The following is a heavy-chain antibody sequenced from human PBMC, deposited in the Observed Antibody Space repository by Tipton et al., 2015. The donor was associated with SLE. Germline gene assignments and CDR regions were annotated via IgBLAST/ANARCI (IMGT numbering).Heavy chain of an antibody. J-gene: IGHJ4*02. CDR3: SRTGAVPFDY. Sequence: LRLSCSVSGGAVIHNYWSWIRQPPGKGLEWIGHIHSSGTTKYNSSLRSRVTISVDTSKNQFSLKLTSVTAADTGVYFCSRTGAVPFDYWGQGTLVTVSP. D-gene: IGHD1-26*01. CDR2: IHSSGTT. CDR1: GGAVIHNY. V-gene: IGHV4-4*09.